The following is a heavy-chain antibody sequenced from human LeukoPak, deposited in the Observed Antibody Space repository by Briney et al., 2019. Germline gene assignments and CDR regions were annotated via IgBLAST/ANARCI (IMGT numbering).Heavy chain of an antibody. CDR2: ISYDGSNK. J-gene: IGHJ4*02. CDR3: AGIQLWSSFDY. CDR1: GFTFSSYG. V-gene: IGHV3-30*03. D-gene: IGHD5-18*01. Sequence: PGGSLRLSCAASGFTFSSYGMHWVRQAPGKGLEWVAVISYDGSNKYYADSVKGRFTISRDNSKNTLYLQMNSLRAEDTAVYYCAGIQLWSSFDYWGQGTLVTVSS.